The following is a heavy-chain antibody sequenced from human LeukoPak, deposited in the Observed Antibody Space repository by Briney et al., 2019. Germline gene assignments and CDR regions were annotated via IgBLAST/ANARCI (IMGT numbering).Heavy chain of an antibody. CDR1: GGSINTFY. J-gene: IGHJ5*02. V-gene: IGHV4-4*07. Sequence: SETLSLTCTVSGGSINTFYWSWIRQPAGKGLEWIGRIYGSGRTNYNPSLKSRVTMSVDTSKNQFSLNLSSVTAADTAVYYCARDQSTSLGNWFDPWGQGTLVTVSS. D-gene: IGHD2-2*01. CDR3: ARDQSTSLGNWFDP. CDR2: IYGSGRT.